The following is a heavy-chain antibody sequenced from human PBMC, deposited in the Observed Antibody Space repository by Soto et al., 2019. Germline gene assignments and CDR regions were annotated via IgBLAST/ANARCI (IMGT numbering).Heavy chain of an antibody. J-gene: IGHJ3*02. V-gene: IGHV4-59*01. CDR2: VYYSGST. D-gene: IGHD3-22*01. CDR3: ARGYYDSRGQSNSFDI. CDR1: GASISSSY. Sequence: SETLSLTCTVSGASISSSYWSWIRQSPGKGLEWIGYVYYSGSTNYNPSLKSRVTISVDTSKNQFSLKLSSVTAADTAVYYCARGYYDSRGQSNSFDIWGQGTMVTVSS.